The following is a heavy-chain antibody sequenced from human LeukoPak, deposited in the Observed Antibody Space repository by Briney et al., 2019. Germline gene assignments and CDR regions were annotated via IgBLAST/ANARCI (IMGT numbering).Heavy chain of an antibody. CDR1: GDSVSSNSAA. J-gene: IGHJ6*02. CDR2: TYYRSKWYN. Sequence: SQTLSLTCAISGDSVSSNSAAWSWIRQSPSRGLEWLGRTYYRSKWYNDYADSVKSRIAINPDTSKNQFSLQLNSVTPEDTAMYYCARHSQLGYCSSTSCYTDYYYGMDVWGQGTTVTVSS. D-gene: IGHD2-2*02. CDR3: ARHSQLGYCSSTSCYTDYYYGMDV. V-gene: IGHV6-1*01.